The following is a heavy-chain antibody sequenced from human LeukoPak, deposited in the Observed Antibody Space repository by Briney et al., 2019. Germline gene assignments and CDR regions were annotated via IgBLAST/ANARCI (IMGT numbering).Heavy chain of an antibody. CDR1: GYTFTSYA. CDR2: IIPIFGTA. D-gene: IGHD4-17*01. CDR3: ASKHYGDYYFDY. V-gene: IGHV1-69*13. J-gene: IGHJ4*02. Sequence: SVKVSCKPSGYTFTSYAISWVRQAPGQGLEWMGGIIPIFGTANYAQKFQGRVTITADESTSTAYMELSSLRSEDTAVYYCASKHYGDYYFDYWGQGTLVTVSS.